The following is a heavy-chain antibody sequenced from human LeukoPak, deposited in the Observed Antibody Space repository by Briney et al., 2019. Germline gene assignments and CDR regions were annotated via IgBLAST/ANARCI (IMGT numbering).Heavy chain of an antibody. CDR3: AREVASGGYGMDV. CDR1: GFTFSSYS. Sequence: GGSLRLSCAASGFTFSSYSMNWVRQAPGKGLEWVSSISSSSSYIYYADSVKGRFTISRDNAKNSLYLQMNSLRAEDTAVYYCAREVASGGYGMDVWGQGTTVTVSS. D-gene: IGHD3-16*01. J-gene: IGHJ6*02. V-gene: IGHV3-21*01. CDR2: ISSSSSYI.